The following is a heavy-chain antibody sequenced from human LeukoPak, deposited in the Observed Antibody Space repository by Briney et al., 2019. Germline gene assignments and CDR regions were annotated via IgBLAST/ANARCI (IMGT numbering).Heavy chain of an antibody. CDR2: IYSGGST. Sequence: GSLRLSCAASGFTVSSNYMSWVRQAPGKGLEWVSVIYSGGSTYYADSVKGRFTISRDNSKNTLYLQMNSLRAEDTAVYYCARVSMGPYYYYYYGMDVWGQGTTVTVSS. V-gene: IGHV3-66*02. CDR3: ARVSMGPYYYYYYGMDV. D-gene: IGHD2/OR15-2a*01. CDR1: GFTVSSNY. J-gene: IGHJ6*02.